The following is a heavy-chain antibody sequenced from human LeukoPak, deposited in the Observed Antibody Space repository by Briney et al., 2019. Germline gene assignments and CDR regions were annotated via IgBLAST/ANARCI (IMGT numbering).Heavy chain of an antibody. D-gene: IGHD6-6*01. J-gene: IGHJ4*02. CDR2: IYYSGST. CDR3: ASGIAARPGYFDY. V-gene: IGHV4-59*01. Sequence: SETLSLTCTVSGGSISSYYWSWFRQPPGKGLEWIGYIYYSGSTNYNPSLKSRVTISVDTSKNQFSLKLSSVTAADTAVYYCASGIAARPGYFDYWGQGTLVTVSS. CDR1: GGSISSYY.